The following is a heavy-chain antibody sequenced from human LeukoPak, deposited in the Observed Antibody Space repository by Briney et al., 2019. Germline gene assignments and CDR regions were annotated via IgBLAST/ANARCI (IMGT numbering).Heavy chain of an antibody. CDR3: ARGIQPPKYYGSGSDTFDI. D-gene: IGHD3-10*01. Sequence: GGSLRLSCAASGFTFGSYAMHWVRQAPGKGLEWVAVISHDGSNKYNADSVKGRFTISRDNSKNTVYLQVNSLRTEDTSVYYCARGIQPPKYYGSGSDTFDIWGQGTMVTVSS. V-gene: IGHV3-30-3*01. J-gene: IGHJ3*02. CDR2: ISHDGSNK. CDR1: GFTFGSYA.